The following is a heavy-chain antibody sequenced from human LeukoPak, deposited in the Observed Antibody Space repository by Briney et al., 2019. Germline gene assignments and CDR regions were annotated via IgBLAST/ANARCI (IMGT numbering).Heavy chain of an antibody. CDR3: ARLPRIVGATDY. D-gene: IGHD1-26*01. CDR2: INHSGST. J-gene: IGHJ4*02. V-gene: IGHV4-34*01. Sequence: SETLSLTCAVYGGSFSGYYWSWIRQPPGKGLEWIGEINHSGSTNYNPSLKSRVTISVDTSKNQFSLKLSSVTAADTAVYYCARLPRIVGATDYWGQGTLVTVSS. CDR1: GGSFSGYY.